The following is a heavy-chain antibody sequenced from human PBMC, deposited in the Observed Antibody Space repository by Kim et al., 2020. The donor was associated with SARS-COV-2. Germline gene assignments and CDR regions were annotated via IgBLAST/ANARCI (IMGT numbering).Heavy chain of an antibody. V-gene: IGHV3-30*03. CDR1: GFTFSSYG. CDR3: ATDTYYYDSSGYSEDAFDI. CDR2: ISYDGSNK. J-gene: IGHJ3*02. D-gene: IGHD3-22*01. Sequence: GGSLRLSCAASGFTFSSYGMHWVRQAPGKGLEWVAVISYDGSNKYYADSVKGRFTISRDNSKNTLYLQMNSLRAEDTAVYYCATDTYYYDSSGYSEDAFDIWGQGTMVTVSS.